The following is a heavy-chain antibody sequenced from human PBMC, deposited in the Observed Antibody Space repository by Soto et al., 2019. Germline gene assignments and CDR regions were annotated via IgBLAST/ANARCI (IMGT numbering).Heavy chain of an antibody. CDR1: GFTFRSYG. J-gene: IGHJ5*02. Sequence: QVQLVESGGGVVQPGRSLRLSCAVSGFTFRSYGMHWVRQAPGKGLEWVAVISYDGSNKYYAASVKGRFTISRDNSXXKLYVQMNSLRAEDTAVYYCAKGSRDGYNSNWFDPWGQGTLVTVSS. V-gene: IGHV3-30*18. CDR2: ISYDGSNK. CDR3: AKGSRDGYNSNWFDP. D-gene: IGHD5-12*01.